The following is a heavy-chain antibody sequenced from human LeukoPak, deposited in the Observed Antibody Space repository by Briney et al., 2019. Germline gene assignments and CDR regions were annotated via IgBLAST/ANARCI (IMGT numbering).Heavy chain of an antibody. CDR3: ARGRGTESPNNWFDP. CDR1: GGSISGYY. D-gene: IGHD2-15*01. CDR2: IHTSGST. V-gene: IGHV4-4*09. Sequence: SETLSLTCTVSGGSISGYYWSWIRQFPGKGLEWIAYIHTSGSTNYNPSLKSRVTVSLDTSKNQFSLKLSSVTAADTAVYYCARGRGTESPNNWFDPWGQGTLVTVSS. J-gene: IGHJ5*02.